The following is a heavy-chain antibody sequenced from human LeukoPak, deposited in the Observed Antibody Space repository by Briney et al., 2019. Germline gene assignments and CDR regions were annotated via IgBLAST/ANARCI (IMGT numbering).Heavy chain of an antibody. D-gene: IGHD1-26*01. CDR1: GFTFDDYA. Sequence: GGSLRLSCAASGFTFDDYAMHWVRQAPGKGLEWVSGISWNSGSIGYADSMKGRFTISRDNAKNSLYLQMNSLRAEDTALYYCAKDIGWELLGSFDYWGQGTLVTVSS. J-gene: IGHJ4*02. CDR2: ISWNSGSI. V-gene: IGHV3-9*01. CDR3: AKDIGWELLGSFDY.